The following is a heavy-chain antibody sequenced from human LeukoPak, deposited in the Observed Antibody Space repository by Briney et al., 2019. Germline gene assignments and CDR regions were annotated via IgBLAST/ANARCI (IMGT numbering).Heavy chain of an antibody. Sequence: GGSLRLSCAASGFTFSSYGMHWVRQAPGKGLEWVAVISYDGSNKYYADSVKGRFTISRDNSKNTLYLQMNSLRAEDTAVYYCAKDHGDFDYWGQGTLVTVSS. V-gene: IGHV3-30*18. CDR2: ISYDGSNK. J-gene: IGHJ4*02. CDR3: AKDHGDFDY. D-gene: IGHD4-17*01. CDR1: GFTFSSYG.